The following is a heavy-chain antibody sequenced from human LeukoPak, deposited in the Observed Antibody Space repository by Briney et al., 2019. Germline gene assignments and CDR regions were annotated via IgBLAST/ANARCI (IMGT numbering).Heavy chain of an antibody. D-gene: IGHD1-26*01. CDR2: IRYDGSDK. CDR1: GITFINYS. Sequence: PGGSLRLSCAASGITFINYSMTWVRQAPGKGLEWVSFIRYDGSDKYYADSVKGRFTISRDNSKHTLYLQMNSLRVEDTAVYYCAKGGARLQLHYFDYWGQGTLVTVSS. J-gene: IGHJ4*02. V-gene: IGHV3-30*02. CDR3: AKGGARLQLHYFDY.